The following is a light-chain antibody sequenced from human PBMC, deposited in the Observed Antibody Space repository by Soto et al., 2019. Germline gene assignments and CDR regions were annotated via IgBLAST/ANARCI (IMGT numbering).Light chain of an antibody. Sequence: QSALTQPPSASGSPGQSVTISCTGTSSNVGAYNYVSWYQQHPGKAPKLMIYEVTKRPSGVPDLVSGSNSGSTASLTVSWLQAEDEADYYCSSWTGNNFVVFGGGTKVTVL. V-gene: IGLV2-8*01. CDR1: SSNVGAYNY. J-gene: IGLJ2*01. CDR2: EVT. CDR3: SSWTGNNFVV.